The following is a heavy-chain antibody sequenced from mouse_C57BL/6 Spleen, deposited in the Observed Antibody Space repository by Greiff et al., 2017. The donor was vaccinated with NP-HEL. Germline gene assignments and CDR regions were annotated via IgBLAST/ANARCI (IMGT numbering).Heavy chain of an antibody. Sequence: VQLQQSGAELVKPGASVKMSCKASGYTFTTYPIEWMKQNHGKSLAWIGNFHPYNDDTKYNEKFKGKATLTVEKSSSTVYLELSRLKSDDSAVYYCARNYYGSSYWYFDVWGTGTTVTVSS. D-gene: IGHD1-1*01. V-gene: IGHV1-47*01. CDR2: FHPYNDDT. CDR1: GYTFTTYP. CDR3: ARNYYGSSYWYFDV. J-gene: IGHJ1*03.